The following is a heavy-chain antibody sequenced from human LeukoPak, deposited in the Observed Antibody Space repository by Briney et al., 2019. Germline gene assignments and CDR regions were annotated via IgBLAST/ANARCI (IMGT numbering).Heavy chain of an antibody. V-gene: IGHV3-30-3*01. CDR3: ARNYGDYAFDI. J-gene: IGHJ3*02. Sequence: GGSLRLSCAASGFTFSSYAMDWVRQAPGKGLEWVAVISYDGSNKYYADSVKGRFTISRDNSKNTLYLQMNSLRAEDTAVYYCARNYGDYAFDIWGQGTMVTVSS. CDR1: GFTFSSYA. CDR2: ISYDGSNK. D-gene: IGHD4-17*01.